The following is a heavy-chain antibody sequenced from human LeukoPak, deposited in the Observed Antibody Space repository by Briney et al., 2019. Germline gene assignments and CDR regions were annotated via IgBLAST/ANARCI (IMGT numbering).Heavy chain of an antibody. CDR2: IRYDGSNK. J-gene: IGHJ4*02. V-gene: IGHV3-30*02. D-gene: IGHD6-6*01. CDR3: AKVGYSSSSGFGY. Sequence: PGGSPRLSCAASGFTFSSYGMHWVRQAPGKGLEWVAFIRYDGSNKYCADSVKGRFTISRDNSKNTLYLQMNSLRAEDTAVYYCAKVGYSSSSGFGYWGQGTLVTVSS. CDR1: GFTFSSYG.